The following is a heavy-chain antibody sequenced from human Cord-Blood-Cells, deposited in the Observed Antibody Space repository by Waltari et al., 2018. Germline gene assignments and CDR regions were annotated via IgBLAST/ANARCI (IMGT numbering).Heavy chain of an antibody. CDR1: GGPISSSSYY. V-gene: IGHV4-39*01. D-gene: IGHD2-2*01. J-gene: IGHJ4*02. CDR2: IYYSGST. Sequence: QLQLQESGPGLVKPSGTLSLTCTVSGGPISSSSYYWGWIRQPPGKGLEWIGSIYYSGSTYYNPSLKSRVTISVDTSKNQFSLKLSSVTAADTAVYYCASRGIVVVPAAIDYWGQGTLVTVSS. CDR3: ASRGIVVVPAAIDY.